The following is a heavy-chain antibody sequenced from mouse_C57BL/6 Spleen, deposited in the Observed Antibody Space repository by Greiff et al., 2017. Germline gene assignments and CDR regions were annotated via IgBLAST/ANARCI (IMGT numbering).Heavy chain of an antibody. J-gene: IGHJ4*01. Sequence: EVKVEESGPGLVKPSQSLSLTCSVTGYSITSGYYWNWIRQFPGNKLEWMGYISYDGSNNYNPSLKNRISITRDTSKNQFFLKLNSVTTEDTATYYCARGYYGSSYETGAMDYWGQGTSVTVSS. D-gene: IGHD1-1*01. CDR2: ISYDGSN. V-gene: IGHV3-6*01. CDR1: GYSITSGYY. CDR3: ARGYYGSSYETGAMDY.